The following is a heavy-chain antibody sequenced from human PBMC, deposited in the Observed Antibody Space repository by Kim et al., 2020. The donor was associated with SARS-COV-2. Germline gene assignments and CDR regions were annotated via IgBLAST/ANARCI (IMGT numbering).Heavy chain of an antibody. J-gene: IGHJ3*02. CDR3: ARDRDSSSPIGAFDI. Sequence: DSVKGRFTISRDNAKNSLYLQMNSLRDEDTAVYYCARDRDSSSPIGAFDIWGQGTMVTVSS. V-gene: IGHV3-21*01. D-gene: IGHD6-13*01.